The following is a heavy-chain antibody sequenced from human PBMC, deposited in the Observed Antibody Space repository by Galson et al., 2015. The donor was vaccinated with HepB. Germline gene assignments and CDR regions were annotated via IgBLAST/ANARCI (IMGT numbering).Heavy chain of an antibody. D-gene: IGHD6-19*01. J-gene: IGHJ5*02. CDR1: GFTFSSYA. CDR3: AKDDSSGAKVDWFDP. CDR2: ISGSGGST. Sequence: SLRLSCAASGFTFSSYAMSWVRQAPGKGLEWVSAISGSGGSTYYADSMKGRFTISRDNSKNTLYLQMNSLRAEDTAVYYCAKDDSSGAKVDWFDPWGQGTLVTVSS. V-gene: IGHV3-23*01.